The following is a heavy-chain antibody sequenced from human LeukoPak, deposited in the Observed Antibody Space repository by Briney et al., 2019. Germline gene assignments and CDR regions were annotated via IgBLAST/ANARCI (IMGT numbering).Heavy chain of an antibody. Sequence: SETLSLTCAVYGGSFSGYYWSWIRQPPGKGLEWIGEINHSGSTNYNPSLKSRVTISVDTSKNQFYLKLSSVTAADTAVYYCARGYNYDFWSGYPPHFDYWGQGTLVTVSS. CDR3: ARGYNYDFWSGYPPHFDY. CDR1: GGSFSGYY. CDR2: INHSGST. V-gene: IGHV4-34*01. D-gene: IGHD3-3*01. J-gene: IGHJ4*02.